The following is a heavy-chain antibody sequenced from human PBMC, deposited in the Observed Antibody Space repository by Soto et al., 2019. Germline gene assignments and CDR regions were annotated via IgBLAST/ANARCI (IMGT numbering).Heavy chain of an antibody. V-gene: IGHV1-2*04. J-gene: IGHJ5*02. CDR2: INPNSGGT. CDR1: GYTFTGCY. CDR3: ARGYCSGGSCYFWFDP. D-gene: IGHD2-15*01. Sequence: ASVKVSCKASGYTFTGCYMHWVRQAPGQGLEWMGWINPNSGGTNYAQKFQGWVTMTRDTSISTAYMELSRLRSDDTAVYYCARGYCSGGSCYFWFDPWGQGTLVTVSS.